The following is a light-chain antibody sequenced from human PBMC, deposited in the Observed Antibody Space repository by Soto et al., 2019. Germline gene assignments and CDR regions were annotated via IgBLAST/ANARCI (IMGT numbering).Light chain of an antibody. Sequence: AIQMTQSPSSLSASVGDRVTLTCRASQGIRNDLGWYQQKPGKAPMLLIYAASSLQSGVPSRFSGSGSGTDFTLTISSLQPEDFATYYCLQDYNYPRTFGQGTKVEIK. J-gene: IGKJ1*01. CDR3: LQDYNYPRT. CDR1: QGIRND. V-gene: IGKV1-6*01. CDR2: AAS.